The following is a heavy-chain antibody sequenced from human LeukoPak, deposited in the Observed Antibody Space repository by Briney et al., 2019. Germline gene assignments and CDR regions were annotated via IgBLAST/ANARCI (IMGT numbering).Heavy chain of an antibody. V-gene: IGHV1-2*02. CDR1: GYTFTGYY. D-gene: IGHD6-19*01. J-gene: IGHJ6*02. CDR3: ARDIAVRHYYYYGMDV. CDR2: INPNSGGT. Sequence: GASVTVSCKASGYTFTGYYMHWVRQAPGQGLEWMGWINPNSGGTNYAQKFQGRVTMTRDTSISTAYMELSRLRSDDTAVYYCARDIAVRHYYYYGMDVWGQGTTVTVSS.